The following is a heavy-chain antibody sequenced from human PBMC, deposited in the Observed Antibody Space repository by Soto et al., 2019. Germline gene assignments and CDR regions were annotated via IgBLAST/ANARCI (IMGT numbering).Heavy chain of an antibody. J-gene: IGHJ4*02. Sequence: PSETLSLTCTVSGGSISSSNYYWGWIRQPPGKGLEWIGSIYYSGSTYYNPSLKSRVTISVDTSKNQFSLKLSSVTAADTAVYYCAREGGSYYFDYWGQGTLVTVSS. CDR3: AREGGSYYFDY. D-gene: IGHD1-26*01. CDR1: GGSISSSNYY. CDR2: IYYSGST. V-gene: IGHV4-39*07.